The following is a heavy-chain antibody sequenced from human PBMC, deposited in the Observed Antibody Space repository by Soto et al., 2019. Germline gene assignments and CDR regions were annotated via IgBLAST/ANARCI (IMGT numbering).Heavy chain of an antibody. CDR3: ARDMVVKDYYGSGSYYWFDP. V-gene: IGHV1-2*02. CDR1: GYTFTGYY. Sequence: QVQLVQSGAEVKKPGASVKVSCKASGYTFTGYYMHWVRQAPGQGLEWMGWINPNSGGTNYVQKFQGRVTMTRDTSISTAYMELSRLRSDDTAVYYCARDMVVKDYYGSGSYYWFDPWGQGTLVTVSS. J-gene: IGHJ5*02. CDR2: INPNSGGT. D-gene: IGHD3-10*01.